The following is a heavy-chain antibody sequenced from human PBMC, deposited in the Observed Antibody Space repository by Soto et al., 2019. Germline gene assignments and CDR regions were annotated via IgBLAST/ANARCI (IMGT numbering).Heavy chain of an antibody. CDR2: TIPIFGTA. Sequence: SVKVSCKASGGTFSSYAISWVRQAPGQGLEWMGGTIPIFGTANYAQKFQGRVTITADESTSTAYMELSSLRSEDTAVYYCAREVAIVVAVAATSGALDPWGQGTLVTVSS. J-gene: IGHJ5*02. CDR1: GGTFSSYA. D-gene: IGHD2-15*01. CDR3: AREVAIVVAVAATSGALDP. V-gene: IGHV1-69*13.